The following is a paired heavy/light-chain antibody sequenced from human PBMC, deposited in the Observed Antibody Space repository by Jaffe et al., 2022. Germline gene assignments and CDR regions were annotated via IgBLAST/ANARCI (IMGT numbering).Heavy chain of an antibody. CDR2: ISGSGGST. J-gene: IGHJ3*02. CDR3: AKDISLWFRDTITEGCAFDI. Sequence: EVQLLESGGGLVQPGGSLRLSCAASGFTFSSYAMSWVRQAPGKGLEWVSAISGSGGSTYYADSVKGRFTISRDNSKNTLYLQMNSLRAEDTAVYYCAKDISLWFRDTITEGCAFDIWGQGTMVTVSS. V-gene: IGHV3-23*01. CDR1: GFTFSSYA. D-gene: IGHD3-10*01.
Light chain of an antibody. CDR2: GAS. CDR3: QQYGSSRYT. V-gene: IGKV3-20*01. CDR1: QSVSSSY. Sequence: EIVLTQSPGTLSLSPGERATLSCRASQSVSSSYLAWYQQKPGQAPRLLIYGASSRATGIPDRFSGSGSGTDFTLTISRLEPEDFAVYYCQQYGSSRYTFGQGTKLEIK. J-gene: IGKJ2*01.